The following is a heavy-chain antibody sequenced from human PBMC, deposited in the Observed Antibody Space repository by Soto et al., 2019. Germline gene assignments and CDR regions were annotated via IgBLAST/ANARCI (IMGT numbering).Heavy chain of an antibody. CDR2: IYDSGST. V-gene: IGHV4-31*03. J-gene: IGHJ4*02. CDR3: ARAGDLAYCGGDCSPTGFDS. Sequence: QVHLQESGPGLVKPSQTLSLTCTVSGGSISSGGYYWSWIRQHPGKGLEWIGYIYDSGSTYYNPSLKSRLTLAVGTSKNQFSLKLSSVTAADTAVYYCARAGDLAYCGGDCSPTGFDSWGQGTLVTVSS. CDR1: GGSISSGGYY. D-gene: IGHD2-21*02.